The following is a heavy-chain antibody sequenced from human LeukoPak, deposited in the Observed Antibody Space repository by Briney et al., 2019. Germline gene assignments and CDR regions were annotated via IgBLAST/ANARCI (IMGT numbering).Heavy chain of an antibody. J-gene: IGHJ5*02. V-gene: IGHV3-30*04. CDR2: ISYDGSNK. D-gene: IGHD6-13*01. CDR1: GFTFSSYA. CDR3: ASAAAGTYNWFDP. Sequence: GGSLRLSCAASGFTFSSYAMHWVRQAPGKGLEWVAVISYDGSNKYYAGSVKGRFTISRDNSKNTLYLQMNSLRAEDTAVYYCASAAAGTYNWFDPWGQGTLVTVSS.